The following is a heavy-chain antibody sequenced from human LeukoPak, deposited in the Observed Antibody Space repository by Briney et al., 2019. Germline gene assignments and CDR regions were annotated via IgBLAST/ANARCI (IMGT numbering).Heavy chain of an antibody. CDR2: IIPIFGTA. CDR1: GGTFSSYA. J-gene: IGHJ4*02. V-gene: IGHV1-69*13. D-gene: IGHD2-21*01. Sequence: ASVKVSCKVSGGTFSSYAISWVRQAPGQGLEWMGGIIPIFGTANYAQKFQGRVTITADESTSTAYMELSSLRSEDTAVYYCAKALVRSGVGYFDYWGQGTLVTVSS. CDR3: AKALVRSGVGYFDY.